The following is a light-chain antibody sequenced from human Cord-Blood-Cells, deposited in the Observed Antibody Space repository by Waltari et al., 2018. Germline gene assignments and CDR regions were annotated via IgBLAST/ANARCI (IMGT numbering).Light chain of an antibody. Sequence: QSVLTQPPSASGTPGQRVTISCSGSSSNIRSNPVNWYQQLPGTAPKLLIYRNNQRPSGVPDRFSGSKSGTSASLAISGLQAEDEADYYCAAWDDSLNGWVFGGGTKLTVL. CDR2: RNN. CDR1: SSNIRSNP. V-gene: IGLV1-44*01. CDR3: AAWDDSLNGWV. J-gene: IGLJ3*02.